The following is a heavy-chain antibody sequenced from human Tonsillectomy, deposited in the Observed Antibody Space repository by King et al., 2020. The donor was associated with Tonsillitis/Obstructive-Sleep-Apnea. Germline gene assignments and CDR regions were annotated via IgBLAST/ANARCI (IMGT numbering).Heavy chain of an antibody. V-gene: IGHV3-7*04. J-gene: IGHJ4*02. CDR1: GFTLSTYW. CDR2: IKQDGSEK. Sequence: VQLVESGGGLVQPGGSLRLSCAASGFTLSTYWMSWVRQAPGKGLEWVANIKQDGSEKYYLDSVKGRFTISRDNSNNSLYLQMNSLRAEDTAVYYCARRVPANTVFDYWGQGALVTVSS. CDR3: ARRVPANTVFDY. D-gene: IGHD4-11*01.